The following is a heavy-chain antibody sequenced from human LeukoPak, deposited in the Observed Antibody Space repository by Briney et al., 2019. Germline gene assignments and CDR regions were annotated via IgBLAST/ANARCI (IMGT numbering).Heavy chain of an antibody. CDR2: IRSKAYGGTT. CDR3: TRVGPVLLWFGELSSSYYFDY. V-gene: IGHV3-49*03. D-gene: IGHD3-10*01. CDR1: GFTFGDYA. Sequence: SGGSLRLSCTASGFTFGDYAMSWFRQAPGQGLEWVGFIRSKAYGGTTEYAASVKGRFTISRDDSKSIAYLQMNSLKTEDTAVYYCTRVGPVLLWFGELSSSYYFDYWGQGTLVTVSS. J-gene: IGHJ4*02.